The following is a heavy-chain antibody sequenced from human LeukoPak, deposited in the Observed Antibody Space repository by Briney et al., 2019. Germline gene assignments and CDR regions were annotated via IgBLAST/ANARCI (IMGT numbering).Heavy chain of an antibody. D-gene: IGHD1-26*01. V-gene: IGHV3-33*01. CDR3: TRGPSGGSGAFDI. CDR1: GFTFSGYG. CDR2: IWYDGSDK. Sequence: PGGSLRLSCAASGFTFSGYGMHWVRQAPGKGLEWVAVIWYDGSDKYYADSVKGRFTISRDNSRDTLYLQMNSLRAEDTAVYYCTRGPSGGSGAFDIWGQGTMVTVSS. J-gene: IGHJ3*02.